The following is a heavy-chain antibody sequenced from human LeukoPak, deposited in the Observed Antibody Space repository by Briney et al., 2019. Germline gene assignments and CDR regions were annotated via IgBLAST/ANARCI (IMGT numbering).Heavy chain of an antibody. Sequence: HPGGSLRLSCAASGFTFSSYWIHWVRQAPGKGLVWVSRINPDGSTTYYADSVKGRITISRDNAKNTLYLQMNSLRAEDTAVYYCVRGVADSYCQFDNWGQGTLVTVSS. J-gene: IGHJ4*02. V-gene: IGHV3-74*01. CDR3: VRGVADSYCQFDN. CDR1: GFTFSSYW. D-gene: IGHD2-21*02. CDR2: INPDGSTT.